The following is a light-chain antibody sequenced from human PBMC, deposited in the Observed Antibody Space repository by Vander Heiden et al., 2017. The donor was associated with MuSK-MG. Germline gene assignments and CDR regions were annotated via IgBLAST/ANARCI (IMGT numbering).Light chain of an antibody. V-gene: IGKV1-39*01. CDR1: QSVSSS. CDR2: AAS. CDR3: QQTDSTPRT. Sequence: DIQLTQSPTSLSASVGDRVTITCRASQSVSSSLNWYQQKLVTAPKLLIYAASTLQSGVPSRFSGSGSGTDFTLTISRLQPEDIATYYCQQTDSTPRTFGQWTRVDIK. J-gene: IGKJ1*01.